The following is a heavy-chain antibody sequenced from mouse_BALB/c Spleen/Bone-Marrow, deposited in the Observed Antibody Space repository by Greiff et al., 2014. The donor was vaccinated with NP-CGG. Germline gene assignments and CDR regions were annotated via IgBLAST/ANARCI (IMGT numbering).Heavy chain of an antibody. D-gene: IGHD1-1*01. Sequence: QVQLQQPGPGLVAPSQSLSITCTISGFPLTSYGVHWVRQPPGKGLEWLVVVWSDGSTTYNSALKSRLSISKDNSKSQVFLKMNSLQTDDTAMYYCTRCYYGYAMDYWGQGTSVTVSS. CDR2: VWSDGST. CDR3: TRCYYGYAMDY. J-gene: IGHJ4*01. CDR1: GFPLTSYG. V-gene: IGHV2-6-1*01.